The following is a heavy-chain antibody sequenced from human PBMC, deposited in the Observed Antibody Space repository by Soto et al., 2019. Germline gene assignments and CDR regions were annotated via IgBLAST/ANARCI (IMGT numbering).Heavy chain of an antibody. Sequence: SVKVSCKASGGTFSSYSISWVRQAPGQGLEWMGGIIPIFGTANYAQKFQGRVTITADESTSTAYMELSSLRSEDTAVYYCARDVDTARAGAFDIWGQGTMVTVSS. CDR2: IIPIFGTA. J-gene: IGHJ3*02. CDR3: ARDVDTARAGAFDI. V-gene: IGHV1-69*13. D-gene: IGHD5-18*01. CDR1: GGTFSSYS.